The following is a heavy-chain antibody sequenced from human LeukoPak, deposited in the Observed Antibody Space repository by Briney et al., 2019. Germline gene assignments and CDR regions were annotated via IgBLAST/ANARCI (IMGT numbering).Heavy chain of an antibody. CDR1: GFTFSSYA. CDR3: ARDLRCSDGSCYSGYFHYGMDV. Sequence: GGSLRLSCAASGFTFSSYAMSWVRQAPGKGLEWVSAISGSGGSTYYADSVRGRFTISRDNSKNTLYLQMNSLRADDTAVYYCARDLRCSDGSCYSGYFHYGMDVWGQGTTVSVSS. CDR2: ISGSGGST. V-gene: IGHV3-23*01. J-gene: IGHJ6*02. D-gene: IGHD2-15*01.